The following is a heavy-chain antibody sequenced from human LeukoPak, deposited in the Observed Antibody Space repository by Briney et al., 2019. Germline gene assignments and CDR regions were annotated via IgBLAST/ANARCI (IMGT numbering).Heavy chain of an antibody. J-gene: IGHJ5*02. CDR2: IYTSGST. CDR3: AREITVLRFLEWLNWFDP. V-gene: IGHV4-61*02. Sequence: SQTLSLTCTVSGGSISGGSYYWSWIRQPAGKGLEWIGRIYTSGSTNYNPSLKSRVTISVDTSKNQFSLKLSSVTAADTAVYYCAREITVLRFLEWLNWFDPWGQGTLVTVSS. CDR1: GGSISGGSYY. D-gene: IGHD3-3*01.